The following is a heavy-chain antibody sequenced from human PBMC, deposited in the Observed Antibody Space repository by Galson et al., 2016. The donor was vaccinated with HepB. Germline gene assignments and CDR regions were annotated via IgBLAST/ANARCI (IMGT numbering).Heavy chain of an antibody. V-gene: IGHV1-46*01. D-gene: IGHD3-10*01. CDR1: GYTFTSYY. CDR2: INPSGGST. J-gene: IGHJ4*02. Sequence: SVKVSCKASGYTFTSYYMHWVRQAPGQGLEWMGIINPSGGSTSYAQTFQGRVTMTRDTSTSTVYMELSSLRSEDTAVYYCERDRHYYGSGSYPSRYFDYWGQGTLVTVSS. CDR3: ERDRHYYGSGSYPSRYFDY.